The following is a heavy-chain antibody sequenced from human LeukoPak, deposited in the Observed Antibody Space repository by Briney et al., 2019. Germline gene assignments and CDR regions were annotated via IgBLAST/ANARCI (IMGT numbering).Heavy chain of an antibody. V-gene: IGHV3-21*01. CDR2: ISSSSSYI. J-gene: IGHJ4*02. Sequence: GGSLRLSCAASGFTFSSYSMNWVRQAPGKGLEWVSSISSSSSYIYYADSVKGRFTISRDNAKNSLYLQMNSLRAEDTAVYYCARDRGYSYGYVRNWGQGTLVTVSS. CDR3: ARDRGYSYGYVRN. CDR1: GFTFSSYS. D-gene: IGHD5-18*01.